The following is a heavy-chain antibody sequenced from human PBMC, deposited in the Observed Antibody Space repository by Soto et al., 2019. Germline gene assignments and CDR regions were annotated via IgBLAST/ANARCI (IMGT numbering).Heavy chain of an antibody. CDR2: MNPNSGNT. Sequence: ASVKVSCKASGYTFTSYDINWVRQATGQGFEWMGWMNPNSGNTGYAQKLQGRVTMTTDTSTSTAYMELRSLRSDDTAVYYCARDSRGRSGWYYYYYGMDVWGQGTTVTVSS. V-gene: IGHV1-8*01. CDR1: GYTFTSYD. CDR3: ARDSRGRSGWYYYYYGMDV. D-gene: IGHD6-19*01. J-gene: IGHJ6*02.